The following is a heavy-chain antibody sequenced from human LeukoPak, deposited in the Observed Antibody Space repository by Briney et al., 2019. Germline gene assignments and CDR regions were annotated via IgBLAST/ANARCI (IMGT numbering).Heavy chain of an antibody. CDR3: ASSNLGYCSGGSCPQIDY. J-gene: IGHJ4*02. V-gene: IGHV1-2*02. CDR1: GYTFTGYY. Sequence: GASVKVSCKASGYTFTGYYMHWVRQAPGQGLEWMGWINPNSGGTNYAQKFQGRVTMTRDTSISTAYMELSRLRSDDTAVYYCASSNLGYCSGGSCPQIDYWGQGTLVTVSS. CDR2: INPNSGGT. D-gene: IGHD2-15*01.